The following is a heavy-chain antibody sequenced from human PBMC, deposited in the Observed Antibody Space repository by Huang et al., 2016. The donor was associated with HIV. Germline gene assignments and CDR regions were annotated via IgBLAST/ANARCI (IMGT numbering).Heavy chain of an antibody. CDR3: ARGSRPYDFWSDHYNYYYYMDV. J-gene: IGHJ6*03. CDR2: LNPNIGNT. CDR1: GYTLTSNE. D-gene: IGHD3-3*01. Sequence: QVHLVQSGAEVKKPGASVRVSCKASGYTLTSNEINWVRQAAARGLGWMAWLNPNIGNTGFAQTFQGRVTITRNTSIDTAYLELSSLRSEDTAVYYCARGSRPYDFWSDHYNYYYYMDVWGKGTAVTVSS. V-gene: IGHV1-8*03.